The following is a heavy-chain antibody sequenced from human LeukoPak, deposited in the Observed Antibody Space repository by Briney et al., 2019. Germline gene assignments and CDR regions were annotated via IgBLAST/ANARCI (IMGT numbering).Heavy chain of an antibody. Sequence: SETLSLTCTVSGDSINNYYWSWIRQPPGKGLEWIGYIYYTGSTNYNPSLKSRVTISVDTSKNQFSLKLTSVTAADTAVYYCARGGTATGSNFWGQGTLVTVSS. V-gene: IGHV4-59*01. CDR2: IYYTGST. D-gene: IGHD1-26*01. J-gene: IGHJ4*02. CDR3: ARGGTATGSNF. CDR1: GDSINNYY.